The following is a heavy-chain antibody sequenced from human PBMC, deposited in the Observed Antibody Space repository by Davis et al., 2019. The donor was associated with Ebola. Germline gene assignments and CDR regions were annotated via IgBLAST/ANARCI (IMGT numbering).Heavy chain of an antibody. J-gene: IGHJ6*02. CDR1: GFTFSSYA. V-gene: IGHV3-33*06. Sequence: GGSLRLSCAASGFTFSSYAMHWVRQAPGKGLEWVAVIWYDGSNKYYADSVKGRFTISRDNSKNTLYLQMSSLRAEDTAVYYCAKDEVYSGYDYYYYYGMDVWGQGTTVTVSS. CDR3: AKDEVYSGYDYYYYYGMDV. D-gene: IGHD5-12*01. CDR2: IWYDGSNK.